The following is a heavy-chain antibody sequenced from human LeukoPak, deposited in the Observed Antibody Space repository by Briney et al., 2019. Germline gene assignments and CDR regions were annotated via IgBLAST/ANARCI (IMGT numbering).Heavy chain of an antibody. V-gene: IGHV3-74*01. CDR3: ARSYYGDYEDF. Sequence: GGSLRLSCAASGFTSSTYWIHWVRQAPGKGLMWVSRINSDGSSTSYADSVKGRFTISRDNAKNTVYLHMNSLKVEDTAVYYCARSYYGDYEDFWGQGTLVAVSS. CDR2: INSDGSST. CDR1: GFTSSTYW. J-gene: IGHJ4*02. D-gene: IGHD4-17*01.